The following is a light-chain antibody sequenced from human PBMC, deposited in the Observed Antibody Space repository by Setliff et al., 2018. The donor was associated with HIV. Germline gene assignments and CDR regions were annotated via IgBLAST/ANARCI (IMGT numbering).Light chain of an antibody. V-gene: IGLV2-11*01. J-gene: IGLJ1*01. CDR1: SSDVGAYIY. CDR3: CSYARATGWV. Sequence: QSALAQPRSVSGSPAQSVTISCTGTSSDVGAYIYVSWYQQYPGKAPKLMIYDVTKRPSGVPDRFSGSNSGNTASLTISGLLAEDEGHYFCCSYARATGWVFGTGTKV. CDR2: DVT.